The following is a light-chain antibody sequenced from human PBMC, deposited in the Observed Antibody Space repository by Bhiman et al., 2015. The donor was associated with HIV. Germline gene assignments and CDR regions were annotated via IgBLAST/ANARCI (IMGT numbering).Light chain of an antibody. Sequence: QSALTQPPSASGSPGQSVTISCTGTSSDVGGYNYVSWYQHHPGKAPKLMIYEVSSRPSGVSNRFSGSKSANTASLTISGLQAEDEADYYCSSYAGSSSFVFGTGTKVTVL. J-gene: IGLJ1*01. CDR2: EVS. CDR1: SSDVGGYNY. V-gene: IGLV2-8*01. CDR3: SSYAGSSSFV.